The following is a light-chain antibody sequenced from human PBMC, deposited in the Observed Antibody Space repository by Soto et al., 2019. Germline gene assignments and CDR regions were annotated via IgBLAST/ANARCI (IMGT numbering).Light chain of an antibody. CDR1: SSDVGGYNY. CDR2: EVS. Sequence: QSALTQPASVSGSPGQSITISCTGSSSDVGGYNYVSWYQNHPGTAPKLMIYEVSNRPSGVSNRFSGSKSGNTASLTVSGLQAEDEADYYCSSYTSTRTYVFGTGTKLTVL. CDR3: SSYTSTRTYV. J-gene: IGLJ1*01. V-gene: IGLV2-14*01.